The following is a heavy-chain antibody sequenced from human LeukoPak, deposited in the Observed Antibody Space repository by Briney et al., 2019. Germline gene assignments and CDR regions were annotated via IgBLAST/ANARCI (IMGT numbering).Heavy chain of an antibody. D-gene: IGHD1-26*01. CDR1: GFTYSSYA. CDR3: AKDPTTGYLDAFDI. J-gene: IGHJ3*02. CDR2: ISGSGGST. V-gene: IGHV3-23*01. Sequence: GGSLRLSCAASGFTYSSYAMRWVRQPPAKGLEGVSAISGSGGSTHYAVSVKGRFTISRDNCKNTLYLQMQSLRAEDTAVYYCAKDPTTGYLDAFDIWGQGTMVTVSS.